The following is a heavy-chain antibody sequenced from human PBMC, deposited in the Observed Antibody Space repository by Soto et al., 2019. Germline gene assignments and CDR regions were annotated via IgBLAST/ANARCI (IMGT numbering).Heavy chain of an antibody. CDR2: INHSGST. D-gene: IGHD3-16*02. J-gene: IGHJ4*02. Sequence: SETLSLTCAVYGGSFSGYYWGWIRQPPGKGLEWIGEINHSGSTNYNPSLKSRVTISVDTSKNQFSLKLSSVTAADTAVYYCARGQVMITFGGVIAYFDYWGQGTLVTVSS. CDR3: ARGQVMITFGGVIAYFDY. V-gene: IGHV4-34*01. CDR1: GGSFSGYY.